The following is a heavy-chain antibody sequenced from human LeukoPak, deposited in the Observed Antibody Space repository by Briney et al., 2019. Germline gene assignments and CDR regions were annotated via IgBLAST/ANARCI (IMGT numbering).Heavy chain of an antibody. CDR3: AKEKIYYGSGSYYPFDY. D-gene: IGHD3-10*01. CDR2: ISGSDGNT. Sequence: GGSLRLSCAASGFTFAGYAMSWVRQAPGKGLEWVSAISGSDGNTYYADSVKGRFTISRDNSKNTLYLQMNSLRAEDTAVYYCAKEKIYYGSGSYYPFDYWGQGTLVTVSS. V-gene: IGHV3-23*01. J-gene: IGHJ4*02. CDR1: GFTFAGYA.